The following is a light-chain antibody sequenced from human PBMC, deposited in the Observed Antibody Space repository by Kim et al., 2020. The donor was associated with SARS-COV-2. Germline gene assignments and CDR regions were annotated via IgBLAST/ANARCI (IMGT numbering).Light chain of an antibody. CDR1: QGVDHN. V-gene: IGKV3-15*01. CDR2: GAS. J-gene: IGKJ4*01. Sequence: EIVMAQSPATLSVSPGERATLSCRASQGVDHNLAWYQQKPGQAPRLIIYGASTRATAIPPRFSGSGSGTEFTLTISSLQSEDFAVYHCQQYDHWPVTFGGGTKVEI. CDR3: QQYDHWPVT.